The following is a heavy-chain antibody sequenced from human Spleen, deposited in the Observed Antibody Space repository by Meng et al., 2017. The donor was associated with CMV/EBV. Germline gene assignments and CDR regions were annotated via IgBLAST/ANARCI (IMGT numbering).Heavy chain of an antibody. CDR1: GFTFSKYV. V-gene: IGHV3-30*04. J-gene: IGHJ6*02. Sequence: GESLKISCAASGFTFSKYVMQWVRQAPGKGLEWVTVISYDGGNENYADSVRGRFTISRDNAKNSLYLEMHRLRAEDTALYYCARWVDYYGMDVWGQGTTVTVSS. CDR3: ARWVDYYGMDV. D-gene: IGHD2-15*01. CDR2: ISYDGGNE.